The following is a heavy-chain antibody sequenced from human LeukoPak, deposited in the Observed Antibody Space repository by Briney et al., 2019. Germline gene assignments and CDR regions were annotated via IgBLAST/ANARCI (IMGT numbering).Heavy chain of an antibody. CDR1: GGSISSYY. Sequence: SETLSLTCTVSGGSISSYYWSWIRQPPGKGLEWIGYIYYSGSTNYNPSLKSRVTISVDTSKNQFSLKLSSVTAADTAVYYCARYGGCDYFDYWGQGTLVTVSS. D-gene: IGHD2-15*01. J-gene: IGHJ4*02. CDR3: ARYGGCDYFDY. V-gene: IGHV4-59*01. CDR2: IYYSGST.